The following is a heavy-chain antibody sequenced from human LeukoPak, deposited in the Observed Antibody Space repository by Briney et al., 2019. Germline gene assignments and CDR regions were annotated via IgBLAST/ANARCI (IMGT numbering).Heavy chain of an antibody. CDR1: GGTFSSYA. Sequence: SVKVSCKASGGTFSSYAISWVRQAPGQGLEWMGGIIPILGIANYAQKFKGKVTITADKSTSIAYMELSSLRYEDTAVYYCARDPLEAAVHQGYYYYYGMDVWGQGTTVTVSS. CDR2: IIPILGIA. V-gene: IGHV1-69*10. J-gene: IGHJ6*02. CDR3: ARDPLEAAVHQGYYYYYGMDV. D-gene: IGHD6-13*01.